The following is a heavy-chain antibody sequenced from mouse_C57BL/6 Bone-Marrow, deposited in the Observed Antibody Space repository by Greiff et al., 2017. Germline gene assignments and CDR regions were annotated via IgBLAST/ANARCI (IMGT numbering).Heavy chain of an antibody. CDR1: YTFTDYYM. CDR2: YPGSGNTY. Sequence: VQLQQSGPELVKPGASVKMSCKASGYTFTDYYMYWVKQKPGKGLEWIGEIYPGSGNTYYNEKFKGKATLTADTSSSTAYMQLSSLTSEDSAVYFCADLLWLRRRRSYYFDYWGQGTTLTVSS. CDR3: DLLWLRRRRSYYFDY. V-gene: IGHV1-83*01. D-gene: IGHD2-2*01. J-gene: IGHJ2*01.